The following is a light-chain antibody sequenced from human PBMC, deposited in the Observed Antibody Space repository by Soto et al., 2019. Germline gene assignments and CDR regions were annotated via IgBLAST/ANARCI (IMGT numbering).Light chain of an antibody. Sequence: QSVLTQPASVSGSPGQSITISCTATSSDVGLYNYVSWYRHLPGKAPELIIYDVSNRPSGVSNRFSGSKSANTASLTISGLQAEDEADYYCNSYTSSGTYVFGTGTKVTVL. CDR1: SSDVGLYNY. J-gene: IGLJ1*01. V-gene: IGLV2-14*03. CDR2: DVS. CDR3: NSYTSSGTYV.